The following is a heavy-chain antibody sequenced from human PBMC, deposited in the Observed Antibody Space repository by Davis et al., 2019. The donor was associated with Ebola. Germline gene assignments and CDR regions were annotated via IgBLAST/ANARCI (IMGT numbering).Heavy chain of an antibody. CDR1: GFTFSSYE. J-gene: IGHJ4*02. CDR2: IKQDGSEK. CDR3: ASEDSSGYYPWAY. D-gene: IGHD3-22*01. V-gene: IGHV3-7*03. Sequence: GESLKISCAASGFTFSSYEMNWVRQAPGKGLEWVANIKQDGSEKYYVDSVKGRFTISRDNAKNSLYLQMNSLRAEDTAVYYCASEDSSGYYPWAYWGQGTLVTVSS.